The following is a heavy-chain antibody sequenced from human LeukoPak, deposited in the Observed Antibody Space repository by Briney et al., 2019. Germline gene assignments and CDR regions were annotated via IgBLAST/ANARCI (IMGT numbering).Heavy chain of an antibody. J-gene: IGHJ5*02. D-gene: IGHD3-10*01. V-gene: IGHV3-30*04. CDR2: ISYDGSNK. CDR1: GFTFSSYA. CDR3: ARDFGVRGVIIYGGNWFDP. Sequence: PGRSLRLSCAASGFTFSSYAMHWVRQAPGKGLEWVAVISYDGSNKYYADSVKGRFTISRDNSENTLYLQMNSLRAEDTAVYYCARDFGVRGVIIYGGNWFDPWGQGTLVTVSS.